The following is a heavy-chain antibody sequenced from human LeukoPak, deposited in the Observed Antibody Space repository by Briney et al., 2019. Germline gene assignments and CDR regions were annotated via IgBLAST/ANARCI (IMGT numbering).Heavy chain of an antibody. V-gene: IGHV3-23*01. CDR1: GFTFSCYA. D-gene: IGHD6-6*01. Sequence: PGGPLRLSCAASGFTFSCYAMRWVRQAPGKGLDWVSAISGSGGSIYYADSVKGRFTISRDNSKNTLYLQMNSLRAEDTAVYYCAKGYSSSSVAWFDPWGQGTLVTVSS. CDR2: ISGSGGSI. J-gene: IGHJ5*02. CDR3: AKGYSSSSVAWFDP.